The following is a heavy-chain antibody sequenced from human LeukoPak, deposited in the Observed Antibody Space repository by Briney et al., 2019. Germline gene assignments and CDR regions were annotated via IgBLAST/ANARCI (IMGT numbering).Heavy chain of an antibody. J-gene: IGHJ4*02. V-gene: IGHV3-21*01. D-gene: IGHD1-26*01. CDR1: GFTFSSYS. Sequence: PGGSLRLSCAASGFTFSSYSMNWVRQAPGKGLKWVSSISSSSSYIYYADSVKGRFTISRDNAKNSLYLQMNSLRAEDTAVYYCASFYSGSYRDFDYWGQGTLVTVSS. CDR2: ISSSSSYI. CDR3: ASFYSGSYRDFDY.